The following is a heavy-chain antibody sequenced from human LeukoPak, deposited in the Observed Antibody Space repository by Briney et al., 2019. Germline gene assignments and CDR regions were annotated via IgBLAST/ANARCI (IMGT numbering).Heavy chain of an antibody. CDR3: AREFTMVRGHGRDYYYQYMDV. Sequence: GASVKVSCKASGYTFTSYDINWVRQATGQGLEWMGWMNPHSGNTGYAQKFQGRVTITRNTSISTAYMELSSLRSEDTAVYYCAREFTMVRGHGRDYYYQYMDVWGKGTTVTVSS. D-gene: IGHD3-10*01. CDR2: MNPHSGNT. V-gene: IGHV1-8*03. CDR1: GYTFTSYD. J-gene: IGHJ6*03.